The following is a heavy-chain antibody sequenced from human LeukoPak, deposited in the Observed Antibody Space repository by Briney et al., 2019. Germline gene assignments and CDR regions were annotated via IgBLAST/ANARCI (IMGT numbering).Heavy chain of an antibody. CDR1: GYTFTGYY. CDR2: ISPNSGGT. Sequence: ASVKVSCKASGYTFTGYYMHWVRQAPGQGLEWMGRISPNSGGTNYAQKFQGRVTMTRDTSISTAYMELSRLRSDDTAVYYCARGLGSSGWSPNYGMDVWGQGTTVTISS. CDR3: ARGLGSSGWSPNYGMDV. V-gene: IGHV1-2*06. D-gene: IGHD6-19*01. J-gene: IGHJ6*02.